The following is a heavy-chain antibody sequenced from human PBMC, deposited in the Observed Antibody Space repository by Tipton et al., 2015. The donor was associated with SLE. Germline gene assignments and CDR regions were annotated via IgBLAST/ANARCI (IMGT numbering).Heavy chain of an antibody. V-gene: IGHV5-10-1*01. D-gene: IGHD1-26*01. CDR3: ARHGGSSYYYYYMDV. CDR1: GYSFTSYW. J-gene: IGHJ6*03. CDR2: IDPSDSYT. Sequence: VQLVQSGAEMKKPGESLRISCKGSGYSFTSYWISWVRQMPGKGLEWMGRIDPSDSYTNYSPSFQGHVTISADKSISTAYLQWSSLKASDTAMYYCARHGGSSYYYYYMDVWGKGTTVTVSS.